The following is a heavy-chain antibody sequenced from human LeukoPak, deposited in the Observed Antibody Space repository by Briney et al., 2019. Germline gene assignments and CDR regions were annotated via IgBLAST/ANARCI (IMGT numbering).Heavy chain of an antibody. CDR1: GYTFISYD. CDR2: VSAYNGNT. D-gene: IGHD6-19*01. V-gene: IGHV1-18*01. CDR3: ARVDSSGLEFDY. J-gene: IGHJ4*02. Sequence: ASVKVSCKASGYTFISYDITWVRQAPGQGLEWMGWVSAYNGNTNYAQKLQGRVTMTTDTSTTTAYMELGSLRSDDTAVYYCARVDSSGLEFDYWGQGTLVTVPS.